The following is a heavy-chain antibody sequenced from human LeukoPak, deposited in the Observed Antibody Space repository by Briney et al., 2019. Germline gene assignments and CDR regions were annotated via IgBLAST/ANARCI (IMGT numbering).Heavy chain of an antibody. V-gene: IGHV4-61*02. D-gene: IGHD3-10*01. CDR2: IYTSGST. CDR1: GGSISSGSYY. Sequence: SETLSLTCTVSGGSISSGSYYWSWIRQPAGKGLEWIGRIYTSGSTNYNPSLKSRVTISVDTSKNQFSLKLSSVTAADTAVYYCARGVDYYGVWGQGTLVTVSS. J-gene: IGHJ4*02. CDR3: ARGVDYYGV.